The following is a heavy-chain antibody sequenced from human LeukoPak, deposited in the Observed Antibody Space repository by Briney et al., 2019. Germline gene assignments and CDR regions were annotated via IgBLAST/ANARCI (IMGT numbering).Heavy chain of an antibody. CDR1: GYTLTTND. CDR3: AAGRGPRTNYYYLDY. D-gene: IGHD5-24*01. V-gene: IGHV1-8*01. J-gene: IGHJ4*02. CDR2: MNPNNGET. Sequence: GASVKLSCTASGYTLTTNDINWLRHAAGHGLEWMGWMNPNNGETVYAKKFQGRLSMTMAASATAAYIELSGLMSEDTAVYFCAAGRGPRTNYYYLDYWGQGTLVTVSP.